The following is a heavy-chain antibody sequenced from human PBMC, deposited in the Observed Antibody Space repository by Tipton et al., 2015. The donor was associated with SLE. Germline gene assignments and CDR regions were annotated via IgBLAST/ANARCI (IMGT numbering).Heavy chain of an antibody. CDR2: ISDDGSNK. CDR1: GFTFSSYA. Sequence: SLRLSCAASGFTFSSYAMHWVRQAPGKGLEWVAVISDDGSNKYYADSVKGRFTISRDNSKNTLYLQMNSLRAEDTAVYYCASEGYCSGGSCLFDYWGQGTLVTVSS. J-gene: IGHJ4*02. CDR3: ASEGYCSGGSCLFDY. D-gene: IGHD2-15*01. V-gene: IGHV3-30*04.